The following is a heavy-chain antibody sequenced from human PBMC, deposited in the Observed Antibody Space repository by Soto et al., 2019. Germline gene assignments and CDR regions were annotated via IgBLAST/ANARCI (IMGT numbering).Heavy chain of an antibody. D-gene: IGHD3-22*01. V-gene: IGHV1-2*04. CDR2: INPNSGGT. Sequence: ASVKVSCKASGYTFTGYYMHWVRQAPGQGLEWMGWINPNSGGTNYAQKFQGWVTMTRDTSISTAYMELSRLRSDDTAVYYCAFVPHSSGYQLDYWGQGTLVTVSS. CDR3: AFVPHSSGYQLDY. J-gene: IGHJ4*02. CDR1: GYTFTGYY.